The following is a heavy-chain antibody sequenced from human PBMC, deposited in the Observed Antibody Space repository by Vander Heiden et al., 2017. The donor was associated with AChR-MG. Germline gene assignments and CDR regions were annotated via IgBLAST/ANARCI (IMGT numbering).Heavy chain of an antibody. J-gene: IGHJ3*01. CDR2: VSISGSTT. CDR3: AKDDGASGKDPFDF. D-gene: IGHD3-10*01. Sequence: EVQLLESGGDLVQPGGSLRLSCAASGFALSTYAMTWVRQAPGKGLEWVSTVSISGSTTYYADSVKGRFTVSRDNSKNTLYLQMNSLRAEDTAIYYCAKDDGASGKDPFDFWGQGTLVTVSS. V-gene: IGHV3-23*01. CDR1: GFALSTYA.